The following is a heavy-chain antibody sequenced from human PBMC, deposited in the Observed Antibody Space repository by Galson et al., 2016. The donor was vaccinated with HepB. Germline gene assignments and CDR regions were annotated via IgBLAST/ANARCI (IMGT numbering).Heavy chain of an antibody. CDR3: ARDTGYRKRWHEGGYYYFYAMDV. CDR2: ISYTGST. CDR1: GGAITSGGYY. V-gene: IGHV4-31*03. Sequence: TLSLTCTVSGGAITSGGYYWSWTRQHPGKGLEWIGYISYTGSTYYNPSLKSRASISIDTSKNQFSLNLNSVTAADTAMYHCARDTGYRKRWHEGGYYYFYAMDVWGQGTTVTVSS. D-gene: IGHD3-16*02. J-gene: IGHJ6*02.